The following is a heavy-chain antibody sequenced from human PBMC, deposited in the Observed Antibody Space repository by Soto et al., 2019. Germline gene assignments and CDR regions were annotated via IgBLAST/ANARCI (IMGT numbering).Heavy chain of an antibody. CDR3: AKGSTAMTYFDY. Sequence: QVLLVESGGGVVQPGRSLRLSCAASGFIFSSYGMHWVRQAPGKGLEWVAVISYDGSNKYYADTVKGRFTISRDNSKNTLYLRMNSLRAEDTAVYYCAKGSTAMTYFDYWGQGTLVTVSS. CDR2: ISYDGSNK. V-gene: IGHV3-30*18. J-gene: IGHJ4*02. D-gene: IGHD5-18*01. CDR1: GFIFSSYG.